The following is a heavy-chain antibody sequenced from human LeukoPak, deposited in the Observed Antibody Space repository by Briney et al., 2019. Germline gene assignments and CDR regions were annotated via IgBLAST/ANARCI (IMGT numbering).Heavy chain of an antibody. D-gene: IGHD3-22*01. Sequence: GGSLRLSCTASGFSFGNYAMNWVRQAPGKGLEWLSYISTSSTTIHYADSVKGRFTSSREDARNSLYLQMNSLRAEDTAVYFCARAPGNYYDSTGYWYFDLWGRGTLVTVSS. J-gene: IGHJ2*01. CDR2: ISTSSTTI. CDR3: ARAPGNYYDSTGYWYFDL. CDR1: GFSFGNYA. V-gene: IGHV3-48*01.